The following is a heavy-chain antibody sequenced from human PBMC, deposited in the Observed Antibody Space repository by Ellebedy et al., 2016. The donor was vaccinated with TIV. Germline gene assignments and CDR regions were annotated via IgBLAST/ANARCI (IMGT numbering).Heavy chain of an antibody. CDR1: GYTFTGYY. D-gene: IGHD6-13*01. J-gene: IGHJ6*02. CDR3: AREQPGAIAAAGNYGMDV. Sequence: ASVKVSCRASGYTFTGYYMHWVRQAPGQGLEWMGWINPNSGGTNYAQKFQGRVTMTRDTSISTAYMELSSLRSEDTAVYYCAREQPGAIAAAGNYGMDVWGQGTTVTVSS. V-gene: IGHV1-2*02. CDR2: INPNSGGT.